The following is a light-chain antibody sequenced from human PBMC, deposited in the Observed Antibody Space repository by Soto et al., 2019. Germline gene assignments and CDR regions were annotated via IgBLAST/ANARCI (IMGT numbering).Light chain of an antibody. CDR2: DVS. Sequence: IVLTQSPASFSLSPGKRATLSCGASQNIINYLIWYQQKPGQAPSLLIYDVSNRATGIPARFSGSGSGTDLTLTISSLEPEDFAVYYCQQRSKWPRTFGQGTKVDI. V-gene: IGKV3-11*01. CDR3: QQRSKWPRT. J-gene: IGKJ1*01. CDR1: QNIINY.